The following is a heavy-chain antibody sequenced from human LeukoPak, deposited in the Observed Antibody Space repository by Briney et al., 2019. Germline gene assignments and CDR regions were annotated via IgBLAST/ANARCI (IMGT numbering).Heavy chain of an antibody. D-gene: IGHD3-22*01. CDR1: GFTFSDYW. V-gene: IGHV3-11*04. Sequence: PGGSLRLSCAASGFTFSDYWMHWVRQAPGKGLEWVSYISSSGSTIYYADSVKGRFTISRDNAKNSLYLQMNSLRAEDTAVYYCARGPAASGYYDSRGRYGYFDYWGQGTLVTVSS. J-gene: IGHJ4*02. CDR3: ARGPAASGYYDSRGRYGYFDY. CDR2: ISSSGSTI.